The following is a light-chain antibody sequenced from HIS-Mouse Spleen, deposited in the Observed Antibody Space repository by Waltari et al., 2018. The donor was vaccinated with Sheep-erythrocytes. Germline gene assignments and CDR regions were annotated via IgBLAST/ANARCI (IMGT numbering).Light chain of an antibody. Sequence: SYELTQPPSVSVSPGQTARLTCAGDALPTKYAYLYQQKSGQAPVLVIYEDSKRPSGIPERFSGSSSGTMATLTISGAQVEDEADYYCYSTDSSGNRDVFGTGTKVTVL. J-gene: IGLJ1*01. V-gene: IGLV3-10*01. CDR1: ALPTKY. CDR2: EDS. CDR3: YSTDSSGNRDV.